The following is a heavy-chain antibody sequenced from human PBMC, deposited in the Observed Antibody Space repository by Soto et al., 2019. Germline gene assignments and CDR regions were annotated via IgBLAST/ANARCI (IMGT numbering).Heavy chain of an antibody. D-gene: IGHD5-18*01. CDR3: ARGYGRNFDF. Sequence: SETLSLTYTVSGGSISNSRFYWAWIRQPPGEGLEWIGSIYHTGNAYYNPSLKSRVTISVDTSKNQFSLKLSSVTAADTAVYYCARGYGRNFDFWGQGTLVTVS. CDR2: IYHTGNA. CDR1: GGSISNSRFY. V-gene: IGHV4-39*07. J-gene: IGHJ4*02.